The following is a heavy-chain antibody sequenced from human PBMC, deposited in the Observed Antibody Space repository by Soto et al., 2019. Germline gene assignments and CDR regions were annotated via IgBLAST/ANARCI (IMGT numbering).Heavy chain of an antibody. V-gene: IGHV3-64D*06. J-gene: IGHJ4*01. Sequence: LRLSCSASGFTFSESTIYWVRQVPGKGLEAISAVSTSGRSTYYADSVKDRFRISRDNSKNTIYLQMGSLRPEDTARYYCVKQAHGLDGVAFDYWGRGTQVTVSS. CDR2: VSTSGRST. D-gene: IGHD2-15*01. CDR1: GFTFSEST. CDR3: VKQAHGLDGVAFDY.